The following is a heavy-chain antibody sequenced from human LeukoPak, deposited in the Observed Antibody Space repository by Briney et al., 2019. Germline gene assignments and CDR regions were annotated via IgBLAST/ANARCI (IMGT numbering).Heavy chain of an antibody. CDR2: IYNSGNT. J-gene: IGHJ5*02. D-gene: IGHD3-10*01. CDR1: GGSISSGSYY. Sequence: SQTLSLTCTVSGGSISSGSYYWSWIRQPAGKGLEWIGRIYNSGNTNYNPSLKSRVTISVDTSKNQFSLKLNSVTAADTAVYYCARSGTYYNNWFDPWGQGTLVTVSS. CDR3: ARSGTYYNNWFDP. V-gene: IGHV4-61*02.